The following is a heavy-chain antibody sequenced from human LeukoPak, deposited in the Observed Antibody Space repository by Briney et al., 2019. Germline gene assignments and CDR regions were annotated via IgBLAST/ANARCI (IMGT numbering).Heavy chain of an antibody. CDR3: ARGRDGYTHDAFDI. D-gene: IGHD5-24*01. Sequence: SVKVSCKASGGTFSSYAISWVRQAPGQGLEWMGGIIPIFGTANYAQKFQGRVTITADESTSTAYMELSSLRSEDTAVYYCARGRDGYTHDAFDIWGQGTMVTVSS. J-gene: IGHJ3*02. CDR2: IIPIFGTA. V-gene: IGHV1-69*13. CDR1: GGTFSSYA.